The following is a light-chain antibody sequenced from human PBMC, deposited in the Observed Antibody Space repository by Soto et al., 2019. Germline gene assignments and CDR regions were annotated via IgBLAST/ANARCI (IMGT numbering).Light chain of an antibody. CDR2: ATS. CDR1: TGAVTSGHF. CDR3: FLSYSSGRPV. J-gene: IGLJ2*01. V-gene: IGLV7-46*01. Sequence: QTVVTQEPSLTVSPGGTDTLTCASSTGAVTSGHFPSWFQQKPGQAPKTLIYATSNKESWTPARFSGSLLGGKAALTLSGAQPEDEADYYCFLSYSSGRPVFGGGTKLTVL.